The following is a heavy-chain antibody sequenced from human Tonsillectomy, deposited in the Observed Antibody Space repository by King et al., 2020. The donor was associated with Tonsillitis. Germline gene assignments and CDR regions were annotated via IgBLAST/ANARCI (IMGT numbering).Heavy chain of an antibody. CDR3: AGIHGADPYYNCYVIDV. CDR2: ISYDGGNE. D-gene: IGHD4/OR15-4a*01. Sequence: VQLVESGGGVVQPGRSLRLSCAASGFTFSNYAMHWVRQAPGKGLEWVAVISYDGGNENYADSVKGRFTISRDNSKNSLYLQMNSLRGEDTAVYYCAGIHGADPYYNCYVIDVWGQGTTVTVSS. CDR1: GFTFSNYA. J-gene: IGHJ6*02. V-gene: IGHV3-30-3*01.